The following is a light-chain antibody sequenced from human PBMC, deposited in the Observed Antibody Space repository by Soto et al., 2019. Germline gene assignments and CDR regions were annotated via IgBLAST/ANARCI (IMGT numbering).Light chain of an antibody. J-gene: IGKJ2*01. Sequence: DIQMTQSPSTLSASVGDRVTITCRASQSVRNWLAWYQQKPGKAPKLLIYDASSLESGVPSRFSGSGFGTEFTLIISCLQPDDFATYYCQQFNTYSYTFGQGTRVEIK. CDR3: QQFNTYSYT. CDR2: DAS. CDR1: QSVRNW. V-gene: IGKV1-5*01.